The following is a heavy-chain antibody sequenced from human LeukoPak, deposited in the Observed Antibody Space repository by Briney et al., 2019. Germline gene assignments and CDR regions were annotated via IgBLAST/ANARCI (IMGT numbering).Heavy chain of an antibody. Sequence: ASVNVSCKASGYSFTKYGINWIRQAPGQGPGWMGWISGYSGNTDFAQKFQGRLTMTTDTSTSTAFMELRSLRSDDTAIYYCSRTYSGSFRRVGEYDYWGQGTQVTVSS. D-gene: IGHD3-10*01. CDR2: ISGYSGNT. CDR1: GYSFTKYG. CDR3: SRTYSGSFRRVGEYDY. J-gene: IGHJ4*02. V-gene: IGHV1-18*01.